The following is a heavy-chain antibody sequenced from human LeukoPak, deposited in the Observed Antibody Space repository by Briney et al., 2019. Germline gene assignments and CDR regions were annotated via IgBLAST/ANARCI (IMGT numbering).Heavy chain of an antibody. Sequence: GGSLRLSCAASGFTFSSYGMHWVRPAPGKGLEWVAVIWYDGSNKYYADSVRGRFTISRDNSKNTLYLQMNSLRAEDTAVYYCARDSSGWYLIDYWGQGTLVTVSS. CDR1: GFTFSSYG. J-gene: IGHJ4*02. D-gene: IGHD6-19*01. CDR3: ARDSSGWYLIDY. V-gene: IGHV3-33*01. CDR2: IWYDGSNK.